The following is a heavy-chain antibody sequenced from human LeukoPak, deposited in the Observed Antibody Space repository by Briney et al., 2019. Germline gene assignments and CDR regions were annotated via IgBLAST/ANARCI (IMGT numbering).Heavy chain of an antibody. J-gene: IGHJ4*02. V-gene: IGHV1-69*06. CDR2: IIPIFGTA. CDR3: ARDRGYSITFDY. D-gene: IGHD5-18*01. CDR1: GGTFSSYA. Sequence: ASVKVSCKASGGTFSSYAISRVRQAPGQGLEWMGRIIPIFGTANYAQKFQGRVTITADKSTSTAYMELSSLRSEDTAVYYCARDRGYSITFDYWGQGTLVTVSS.